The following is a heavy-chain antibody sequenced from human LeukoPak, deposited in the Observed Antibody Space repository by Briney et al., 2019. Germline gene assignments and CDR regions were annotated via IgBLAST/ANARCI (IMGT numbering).Heavy chain of an antibody. CDR1: GYIFTSYG. D-gene: IGHD3-22*01. CDR3: ARDLTHRRNYDNSGYQIVSAF. CDR2: ISAYNGHT. J-gene: IGHJ4*02. Sequence: ASVNVSCKASGYIFTSYGISWVRQAPGQGLEYMGWISAYNGHTKYAQKFQGRVSMTTDTSTSTAYMEVRSLRADDTAVYYCARDLTHRRNYDNSGYQIVSAFWGQGSLVTVSS. V-gene: IGHV1-18*01.